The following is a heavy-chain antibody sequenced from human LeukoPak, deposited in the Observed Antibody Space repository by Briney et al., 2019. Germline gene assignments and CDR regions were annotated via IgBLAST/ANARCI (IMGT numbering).Heavy chain of an antibody. CDR3: AKDLTMRPSAPQDDDY. CDR2: ISYDKSNK. CDR1: GFTFSNYA. V-gene: IGHV3-30*04. Sequence: PGGSLRLSCAASGFTFSNYAMHWVRQAPGKGLEWMALISYDKSNKYYADSVKGRFTISRDNSKNTLYLQMNSLRAEDTAVYYCAKDLTMRPSAPQDDDYWGQGTLVTVSS. J-gene: IGHJ4*02. D-gene: IGHD3-22*01.